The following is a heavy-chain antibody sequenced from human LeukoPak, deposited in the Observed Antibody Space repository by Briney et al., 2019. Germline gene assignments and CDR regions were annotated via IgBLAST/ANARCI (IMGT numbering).Heavy chain of an antibody. CDR1: GFSFSTYG. J-gene: IGHJ4*02. CDR2: IWHDGSAQ. Sequence: GGSLRLSCSASGFSFSTYGIHWVRQAPGKGLDWVAVIWHDGSAQFYGDSVKGRFSISRDDSKSTVYLQMDSLRVEDTAVYYCAKDGRGGRSGYFDYWGQGTPVTVS. V-gene: IGHV3-33*06. D-gene: IGHD2-15*01. CDR3: AKDGRGGRSGYFDY.